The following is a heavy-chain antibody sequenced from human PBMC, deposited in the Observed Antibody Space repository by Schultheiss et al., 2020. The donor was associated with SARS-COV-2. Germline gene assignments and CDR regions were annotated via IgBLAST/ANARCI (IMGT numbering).Heavy chain of an antibody. CDR2: ISSSSSTI. CDR3: ARETGPHYYDSSGYPLGY. CDR1: GFTFSNAW. Sequence: GGSLRLSCAASGFTFSNAWMSWVRQAPGKGLEWVSSISSSSSTIYYADSVKGRFTISRDNAKNSLYLQMNSLRADDTAVYYCARETGPHYYDSSGYPLGYWGQGTLVTVSS. J-gene: IGHJ4*02. D-gene: IGHD3-22*01. V-gene: IGHV3-11*04.